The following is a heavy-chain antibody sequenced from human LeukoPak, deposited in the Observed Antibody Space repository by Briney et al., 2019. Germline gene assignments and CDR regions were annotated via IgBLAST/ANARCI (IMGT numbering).Heavy chain of an antibody. CDR3: ARGGYSFDY. D-gene: IGHD5-12*01. Sequence: GRAQRLSCAAPGFSFTGYWRTWPRQAPEKGLEWVARLHPDGSERNYVGSVEGRFTVFGDNARSSLFLQMHSLRVEDTAVYYCARGGYSFDYLGQGTLVTVSS. CDR2: LHPDGSER. V-gene: IGHV3-7*01. J-gene: IGHJ4*02. CDR1: GFSFTGYW.